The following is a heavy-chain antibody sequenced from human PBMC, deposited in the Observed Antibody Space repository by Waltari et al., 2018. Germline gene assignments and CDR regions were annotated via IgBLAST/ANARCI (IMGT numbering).Heavy chain of an antibody. J-gene: IGHJ3*02. CDR2: FSSTRST. Sequence: VQLQESGPGVVKASESLSLTCNVTGRSIGNNHWSWIRQPAGNGLEWIGRFSSTRSTTYNLSLKSRVTMSLDTSKNQFSLKVSSVTAADTAVYYCARDVVVGGTNPFDIWGQGTWVTVSS. D-gene: IGHD2-21*01. CDR1: GRSIGNNH. V-gene: IGHV4-4*07. CDR3: ARDVVVGGTNPFDI.